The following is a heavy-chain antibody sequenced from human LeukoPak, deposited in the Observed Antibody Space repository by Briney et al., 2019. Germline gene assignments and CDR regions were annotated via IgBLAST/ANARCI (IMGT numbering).Heavy chain of an antibody. CDR1: RFTLSSYT. V-gene: IGHV3-21*01. Sequence: PGGSLRLSCAASRFTLSSYTMNCVRQAPGKGLVWVSSINNSSSYIYYADSVKGRFTISRDNAKNSLYLQMNSLRAEDTAVYYCARDRGNQRGYYYYYMDVWGKGTPVTVSS. D-gene: IGHD1-14*01. J-gene: IGHJ6*03. CDR2: INNSSSYI. CDR3: ARDRGNQRGYYYYYMDV.